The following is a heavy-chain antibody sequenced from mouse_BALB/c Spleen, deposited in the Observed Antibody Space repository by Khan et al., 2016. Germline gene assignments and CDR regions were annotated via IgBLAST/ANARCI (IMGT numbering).Heavy chain of an antibody. CDR2: IYYSGTI. J-gene: IGHJ2*01. V-gene: IGHV3-5*02. CDR1: GISITTGNYR. D-gene: IGHD2-10*01. Sequence: EVQLQESGPGLVKPSQTVSLTCTVTGISITTGNYRWSWIRQFLGNKLEWIGYIYYSGTITYNPSLTSRTTITRDNSKHHFFLEMYSLTAEDTATYYCARAYYGNYYFDYWGQGATLTVSS. CDR3: ARAYYGNYYFDY.